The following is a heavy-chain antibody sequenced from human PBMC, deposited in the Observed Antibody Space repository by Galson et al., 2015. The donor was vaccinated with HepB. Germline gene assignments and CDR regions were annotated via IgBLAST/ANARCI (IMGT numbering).Heavy chain of an antibody. CDR1: GFTFSSYN. J-gene: IGHJ4*02. V-gene: IGHV3-21*01. D-gene: IGHD3-16*01. CDR3: ASGGLPWAFDS. CDR2: FSNSGSYI. Sequence: SLRLSCAASGFTFSSYNMNWVRQAPGKGLEWVSSFSNSGSYIYYADSVKGRFTISRDNAKNSLYLQMNSLRVEDTTLYYCASGGLPWAFDSWGQGTLVTVSS.